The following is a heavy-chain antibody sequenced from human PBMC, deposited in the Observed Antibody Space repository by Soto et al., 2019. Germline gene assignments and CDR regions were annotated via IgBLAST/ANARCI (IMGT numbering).Heavy chain of an antibody. CDR3: ARAGPVAGNHAFDI. V-gene: IGHV1-69*06. J-gene: IGHJ3*02. CDR1: GGSFRSYA. D-gene: IGHD6-19*01. CDR2: IIPIFGTA. Sequence: QVQLVHSGAEVKKPGSSVKVSCKASGGSFRSYAMSWVRQAPVQGLEWMGGIIPIFGTATYAQKFQGRVTIIADKSTSTAYMELSSLRSEDTAVYYCARAGPVAGNHAFDIWGQGTLVTVSS.